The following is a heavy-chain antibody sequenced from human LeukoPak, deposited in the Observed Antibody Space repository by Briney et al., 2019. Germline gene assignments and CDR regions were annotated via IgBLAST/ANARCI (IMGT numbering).Heavy chain of an antibody. V-gene: IGHV3-23*01. CDR3: AKPNDSSGYYFVYFDY. CDR2: ISGSGGST. CDR1: GFTFSNYV. D-gene: IGHD3-22*01. Sequence: GGSLRLSCAASGFTFSNYVMSWVRQAPGKGLEWVSAISGSGGSTYYADSVKGRFTISRDNSKNTLYLQMNSLRAEDTAVYYCAKPNDSSGYYFVYFDYWGQGTLVTVSP. J-gene: IGHJ4*02.